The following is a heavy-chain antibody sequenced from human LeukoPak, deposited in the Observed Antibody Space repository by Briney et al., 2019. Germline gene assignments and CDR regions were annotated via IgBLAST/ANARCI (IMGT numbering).Heavy chain of an antibody. Sequence: SETLSLTCAVSGDSISTSNSYWGWIRRPPGKGLEWVGSIYYSGNTYYNPSLKSRVTISVDTSKNQFSLHLKSVTPEDTAVYYCARDGSLWFGESSYYFDFWGQGILVTVSS. J-gene: IGHJ4*02. CDR2: IYYSGNT. V-gene: IGHV4-39*02. CDR3: ARDGSLWFGESSYYFDF. D-gene: IGHD3-10*01. CDR1: GDSISTSNSY.